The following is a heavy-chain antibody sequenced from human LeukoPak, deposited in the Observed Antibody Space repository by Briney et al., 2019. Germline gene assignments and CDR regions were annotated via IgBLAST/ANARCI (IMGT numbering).Heavy chain of an antibody. CDR2: ISYDGRST. V-gene: IGHV3-30*04. D-gene: IGHD1-1*01. Sequence: GGSLRLSCAASGFTFSSYAMHWVRQAPGKGLEWVAFISYDGRSTFYADSVKGRFTISRDNSKNTLYLQMNSLRAEDTAVYYCAREGGTTGTSTLDYWGQGTLVTVSS. J-gene: IGHJ4*02. CDR1: GFTFSSYA. CDR3: AREGGTTGTSTLDY.